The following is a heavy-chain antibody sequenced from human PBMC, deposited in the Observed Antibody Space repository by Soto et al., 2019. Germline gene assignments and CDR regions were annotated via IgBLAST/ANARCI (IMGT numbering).Heavy chain of an antibody. CDR2: INSDGSST. V-gene: IGHV3-74*01. Sequence: GGSLRLSCAASGFTFSSYWMHWVRQAPGKGLVWVSRINSDGSSTSYADSVKGRFTISRDNSKNTLYLQMNSLRAEDTAVYYCAKYCRSTSCFSGGLEHWGQGTLVTVSS. D-gene: IGHD2-2*01. CDR1: GFTFSSYW. CDR3: AKYCRSTSCFSGGLEH. J-gene: IGHJ4*02.